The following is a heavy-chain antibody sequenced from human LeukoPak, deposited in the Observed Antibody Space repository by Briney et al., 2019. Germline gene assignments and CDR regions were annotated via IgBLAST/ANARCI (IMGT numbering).Heavy chain of an antibody. CDR3: ARPYCSSTSCYMGVGGAFDI. J-gene: IGHJ3*02. CDR2: ISSSSSYI. V-gene: IGHV3-21*01. Sequence: LGGSLRLSCAASGFTFSSYSMNWVRQAPGKGLEWVSSISSSSSYIYYADSVKGRFTISRDNAKNSLYLQMNSLRAEDTAVYYCARPYCSSTSCYMGVGGAFDIWGQGTMVTVSS. D-gene: IGHD2-2*02. CDR1: GFTFSSYS.